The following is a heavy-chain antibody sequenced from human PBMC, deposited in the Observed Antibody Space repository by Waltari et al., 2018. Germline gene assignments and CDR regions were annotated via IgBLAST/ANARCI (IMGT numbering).Heavy chain of an antibody. D-gene: IGHD1-26*01. CDR3: ARAFWEQPSDY. CDR2: IYYTGST. V-gene: IGHV4-39*07. Sequence: QMQLQESGPGLVKPSETLSPTCPVSGDSLRRRPFYWAWIRQPPGKGLEWIGNIYYTGSTYYNPSLKTRVAMSVDTSKNQFSLKLNSVTAADTAVYYCARAFWEQPSDYWGQGTLVTVSS. J-gene: IGHJ4*02. CDR1: GDSLRRRPFY.